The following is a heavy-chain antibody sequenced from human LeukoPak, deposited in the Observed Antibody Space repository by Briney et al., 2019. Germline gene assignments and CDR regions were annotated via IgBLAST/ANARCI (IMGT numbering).Heavy chain of an antibody. CDR2: ISLRGLT. Sequence: SGTLSLTCGVSGGSISGTNWWSWVRQPPGQGLEWIGEISLRGLTNYNPSLRSRLTMSLDESRNQVSLNLTSVTAADTAVYYCSRESGPFSPFGFWGQGTLVSVHS. V-gene: IGHV4-4*02. D-gene: IGHD1-26*01. J-gene: IGHJ4*02. CDR1: GGSISGTNW. CDR3: SRESGPFSPFGF.